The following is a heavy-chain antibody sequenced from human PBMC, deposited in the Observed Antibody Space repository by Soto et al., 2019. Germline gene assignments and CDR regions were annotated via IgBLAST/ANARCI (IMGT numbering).Heavy chain of an antibody. CDR2: IKQDGSEK. Sequence: GGSLRLSCAASGFTFSSYWMSWVRQAPGKGLEWVANIKQDGSEKYYVDSVKGRFTISRDNAKNSLYLQMNSLRAEDTAVYYCAREFGSSWYGWFDPWGQGTLVTVSS. D-gene: IGHD6-13*01. V-gene: IGHV3-7*03. CDR1: GFTFSSYW. CDR3: AREFGSSWYGWFDP. J-gene: IGHJ5*02.